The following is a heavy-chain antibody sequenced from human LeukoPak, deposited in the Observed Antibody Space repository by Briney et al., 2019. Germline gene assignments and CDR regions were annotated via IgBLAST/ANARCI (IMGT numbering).Heavy chain of an antibody. J-gene: IGHJ5*02. V-gene: IGHV4-34*01. D-gene: IGHD2-2*01. Sequence: SETLSLTCAVYGGSFSGYYWSWIRQPPGKGLEWIGEINHSGCTNYNPSLKSRVTISVDSSKNQFSLKLSSVTAADTAVYYCARDRFGGGPAARFDPWGQGTLVTVSS. CDR1: GGSFSGYY. CDR3: ARDRFGGGPAARFDP. CDR2: INHSGCT.